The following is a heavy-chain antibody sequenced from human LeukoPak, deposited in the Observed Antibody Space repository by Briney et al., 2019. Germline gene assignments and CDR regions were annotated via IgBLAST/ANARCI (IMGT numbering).Heavy chain of an antibody. CDR2: IQPNGRDN. D-gene: IGHD2-2*01. CDR3: AKHHCSSTSCYGSGMDV. V-gene: IGHV3-7*03. J-gene: IGHJ6*02. CDR1: GFTFNDFW. Sequence: PGGSLRLSCAASGFTFNDFWMSWVRQAPGKGLEWVAAIQPNGRDNYYLDSAKGRFTISRDNSKNTLYLQMNSLRAEDTAVYYCAKHHCSSTSCYGSGMDVWGQGTTVTVSS.